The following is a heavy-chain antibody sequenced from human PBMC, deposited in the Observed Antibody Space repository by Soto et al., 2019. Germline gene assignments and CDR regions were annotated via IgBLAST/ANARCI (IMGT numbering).Heavy chain of an antibody. J-gene: IGHJ5*02. CDR1: GGSFSGYY. D-gene: IGHD2-2*02. CDR3: ARGPSRYCSSTSCYKEDP. CDR2: INHSGST. V-gene: IGHV4-34*01. Sequence: PSETLSLTCAVYGGSFSGYYWSWIRQPPGKGLEWIGEINHSGSTNYNPSLKSRVTISVDTSKNQFSLKLSSVTAADTAVYYCARGPSRYCSSTSCYKEDPWGKGTRATVSS.